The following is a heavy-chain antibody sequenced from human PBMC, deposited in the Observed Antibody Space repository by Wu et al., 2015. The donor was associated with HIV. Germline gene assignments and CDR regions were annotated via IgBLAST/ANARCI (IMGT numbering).Heavy chain of an antibody. CDR2: INPSTSHT. J-gene: IGHJ6*02. D-gene: IGHD1-1*01. Sequence: QVQLVQSGAEVKKPGASVKVSCKASGYTLTTSDLHWVRQASGQGLEWMGWINPSTSHTTYAQNFQGRVTMTRNISINTAYMELNSLRSEDTAVYYCARRGTWGDRFNVIRGGLDVWGQGTTVTASS. V-gene: IGHV1-8*01. CDR1: GYTLTTSD. CDR3: ARRGTWGDRFNVIRGGLDV.